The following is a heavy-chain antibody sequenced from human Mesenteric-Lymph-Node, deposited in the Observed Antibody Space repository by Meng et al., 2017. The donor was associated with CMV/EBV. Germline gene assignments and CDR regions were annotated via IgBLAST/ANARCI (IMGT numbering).Heavy chain of an antibody. CDR3: ARIRVVTGIYPLGY. CDR1: GYTFTTYY. CDR2: MNPNSGNT. Sequence: ASLTLSCNTSGYTFTTYYIHWVRQAPGQGLEWMGWMNPNSGNTGYAQNFQDRVTLTRSTSLSTAYMELSSLRSEDPAVYYCARIRVVTGIYPLGYWGQGTLVTVSS. J-gene: IGHJ4*02. V-gene: IGHV1-8*03. D-gene: IGHD1-20*01.